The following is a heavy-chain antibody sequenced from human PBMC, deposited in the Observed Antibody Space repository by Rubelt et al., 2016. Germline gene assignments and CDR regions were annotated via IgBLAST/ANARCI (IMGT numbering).Heavy chain of an antibody. V-gene: IGHV7-4-1*02. D-gene: IGHD5-12*01. CDR2: INTNTGNP. J-gene: IGHJ6*02. CDR3: ARDIGYSGYDVGDYHYYGMDG. CDR1: GYTFTSYA. Sequence: QVQLVQSGSELKKPGASVKVSCKASGYTFTSYAVNWVRQAPGQGLEWMGWINTNTGNPTYGQGFTGRFVFSLDTSVSTAYLQISSLKAEDTAVYYCARDIGYSGYDVGDYHYYGMDGWGQGTTVTVSS.